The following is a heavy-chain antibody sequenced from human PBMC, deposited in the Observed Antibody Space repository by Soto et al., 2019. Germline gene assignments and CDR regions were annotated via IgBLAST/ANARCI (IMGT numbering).Heavy chain of an antibody. CDR2: ISARGGSL. J-gene: IGHJ4*02. D-gene: IGHD5-12*01. V-gene: IGHV3-23*01. CDR3: AKGSIEYSASVDN. Sequence: EVQLLESGGGLVQPGGSLRLSCAASGFSFSSSSMAWGRQAPGKGLEWVSVISARGGSLYFADSVKGRFTISSDNSKIVLSLEMNSLREEDKAKYFCAKGSIEYSASVDNWGQGTLVVVSS. CDR1: GFSFSSSS.